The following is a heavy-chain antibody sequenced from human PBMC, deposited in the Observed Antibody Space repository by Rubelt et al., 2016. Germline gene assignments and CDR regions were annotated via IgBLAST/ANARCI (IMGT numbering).Heavy chain of an antibody. J-gene: IGHJ4*02. V-gene: IGHV1-2*06. CDR3: ARESSSGWYIDY. D-gene: IGHD6-19*01. CDR1: GYTFTGYY. CDR2: INPNSGGT. Sequence: QIQLVQSGPEVEKPGASVKVSCKASGYTFTGYYMHWVRQAPGQGLEWVGRINPNSGGTNYAQKFQGSVTMTRDTSITTAYMELSRLRSDDTAVFYCARESSSGWYIDYWGQGTLVTVSS.